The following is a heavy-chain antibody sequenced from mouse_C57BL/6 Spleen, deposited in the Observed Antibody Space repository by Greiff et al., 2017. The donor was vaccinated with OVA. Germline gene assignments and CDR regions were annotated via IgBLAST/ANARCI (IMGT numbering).Heavy chain of an antibody. D-gene: IGHD2-3*01. J-gene: IGHJ2*01. Sequence: EVKLVESGGGLVKPGGSLKLSCAASGFTFSSYAMSWVRQTPEKRLEWVATISDGGSYTYYPDNVKGRFTISRDNAKNNLYLQMSHLKSEDTAVFYCARVSDGYSDYWGQGTTLTVSS. V-gene: IGHV5-4*03. CDR3: ARVSDGYSDY. CDR1: GFTFSSYA. CDR2: ISDGGSYT.